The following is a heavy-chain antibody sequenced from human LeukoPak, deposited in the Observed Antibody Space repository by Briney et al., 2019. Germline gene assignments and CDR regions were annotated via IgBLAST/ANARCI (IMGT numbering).Heavy chain of an antibody. J-gene: IGHJ2*01. CDR1: GGSISSGDYY. Sequence: PSETLSLTCTVSGGSISSGDYYWSWIRQHPGKGLEWIAYIYYSGSTYYNPSLKSRVTISIDTSKNQFSLKLSSVTAADTAVYYCARDQLPLVAVGTLGYFDLWGRGTLVTVSS. V-gene: IGHV4-31*03. D-gene: IGHD6-13*01. CDR3: ARDQLPLVAVGTLGYFDL. CDR2: IYYSGST.